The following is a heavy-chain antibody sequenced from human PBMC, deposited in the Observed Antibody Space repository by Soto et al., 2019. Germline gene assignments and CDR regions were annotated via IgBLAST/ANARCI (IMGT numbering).Heavy chain of an antibody. CDR2: IVVGSGNT. CDR1: GFTFTSSA. V-gene: IGHV1-58*01. D-gene: IGHD6-6*01. Sequence: SVKVSCKASGFTFTSSAVQWVRQARGQRLEWIGWIVVGSGNTNYAQKFQERVTITRDTSASTAYMELSSLRSEDTAVYYCARVSKKATRRPEYYYGMDVWGQGTTVTVSS. J-gene: IGHJ6*02. CDR3: ARVSKKATRRPEYYYGMDV.